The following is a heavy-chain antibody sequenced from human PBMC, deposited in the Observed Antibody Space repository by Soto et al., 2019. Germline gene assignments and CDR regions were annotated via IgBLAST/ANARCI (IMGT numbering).Heavy chain of an antibody. V-gene: IGHV3-23*01. CDR1: GFTFSNYA. J-gene: IGHJ4*02. CDR3: ASRSSGWYFDY. D-gene: IGHD6-19*01. Sequence: GGSLRLSCAASGFTFSNYAISWVRQAPGKGLEWVSIISGSGGSTYYADSVKGRFIISRDNSKNTLYLQMNSLRAEDTAVYYCASRSSGWYFDYWGQGTLATAPQ. CDR2: ISGSGGST.